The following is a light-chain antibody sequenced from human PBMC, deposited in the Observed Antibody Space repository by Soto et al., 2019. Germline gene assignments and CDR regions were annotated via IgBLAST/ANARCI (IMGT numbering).Light chain of an antibody. CDR1: SSNIGNNA. CDR2: YDD. V-gene: IGLV1-36*01. J-gene: IGLJ1*01. Sequence: QSVLTQPPSVSEAPRQRVTISCSGSSSNIGNNAVNWYQQLPGKAPKLLIYYDDLLPSGVSDRFSGSKSGTSASLAISGLQSEDEADYYCVAWDDSLNGPLYGTGTKLTVL. CDR3: VAWDDSLNGPL.